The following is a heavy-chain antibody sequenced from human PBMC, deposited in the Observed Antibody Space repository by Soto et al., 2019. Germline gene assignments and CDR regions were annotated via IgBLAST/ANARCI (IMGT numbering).Heavy chain of an antibody. V-gene: IGHV3-74*01. CDR2: INSDGSST. CDR3: AREGGSLNWFDP. D-gene: IGHD1-26*01. CDR1: GGTFNNYG. Sequence: GGSLRLSCAASGGTFNNYGMHWVRQAPGKGLVWVSRINSDGSSTSYADSVKGRFTISRDNAKNSLYLQMNSLRDEDTAVYYCAREGGSLNWFDPWGQGTLVTVSS. J-gene: IGHJ5*02.